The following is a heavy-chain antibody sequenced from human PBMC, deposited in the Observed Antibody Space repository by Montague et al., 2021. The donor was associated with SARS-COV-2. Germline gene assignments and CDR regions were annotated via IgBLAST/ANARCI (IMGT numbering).Heavy chain of an antibody. J-gene: IGHJ3*01. CDR3: AREEAGQQLVLNDAFDV. CDR1: GGSFSGYY. CDR2: INHSGST. D-gene: IGHD6-13*01. Sequence: SETLSLTCAVYGGSFSGYYWSWIRQPPGKGLEWIGEINHSGSTNYNPSLKSRVTKSVDTSKNQFSLKLSSVTAADTAVYYCAREEAGQQLVLNDAFDVWGQGTMVTVSS. V-gene: IGHV4-34*01.